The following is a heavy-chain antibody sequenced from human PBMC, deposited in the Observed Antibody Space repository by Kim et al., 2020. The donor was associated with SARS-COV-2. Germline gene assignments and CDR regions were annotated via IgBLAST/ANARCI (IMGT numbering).Heavy chain of an antibody. V-gene: IGHV1-2*02. Sequence: AQTFQGGVTMTRDTSMSTAYMELSRLRSDDTAVYYCARVATVTTDAFDIWGQGTMVTVSS. J-gene: IGHJ3*02. D-gene: IGHD4-17*01. CDR3: ARVATVTTDAFDI.